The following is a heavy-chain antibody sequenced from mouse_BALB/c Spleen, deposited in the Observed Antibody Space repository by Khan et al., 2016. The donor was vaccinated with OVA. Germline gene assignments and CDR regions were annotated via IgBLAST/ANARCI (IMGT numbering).Heavy chain of an antibody. CDR1: GFTFSTYA. Sequence: EVQLVESGGGLVKPGGSLKLSCAASGFTFSTYAMSWVRQTPEKRLEWVATISSDGDSTYYPANVTGRFTISRDNAKNTLYLQMSSLRSEDTAMYYCARSAYGNFAYWGQGTLVTVSA. J-gene: IGHJ3*01. D-gene: IGHD2-1*01. CDR3: ARSAYGNFAY. V-gene: IGHV5-9-3*01. CDR2: ISSDGDST.